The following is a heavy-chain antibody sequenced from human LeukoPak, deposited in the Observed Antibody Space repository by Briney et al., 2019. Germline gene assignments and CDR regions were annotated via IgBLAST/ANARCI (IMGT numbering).Heavy chain of an antibody. V-gene: IGHV1-46*01. D-gene: IGHD6-13*01. J-gene: IGHJ4*02. CDR2: INPVGGRT. CDR3: ARQQYSSFDY. Sequence: ASVKVSCKASGYTFTSYYIHWVRQAPGQGLEWMGLINPVGGRTTYAQKFQGRVTMSSDTSTSTVFMELSSLRSEDTAVYYCARQQYSSFDYWGQGTLVTLSS. CDR1: GYTFTSYY.